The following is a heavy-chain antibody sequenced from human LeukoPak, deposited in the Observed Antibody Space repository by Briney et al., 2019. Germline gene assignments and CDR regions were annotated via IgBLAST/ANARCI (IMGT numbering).Heavy chain of an antibody. Sequence: SETLSLTCTVSGGSVSSGSYYWSWIRQPPGKGLEWIGYIYYSGCTNYNPSLKSRVTISVDTSKNQFSLKLSSVTAADTAVYYCARDHCSSTSCHNRYFDLWGRGTQVTVSS. CDR1: GGSVSSGSYY. J-gene: IGHJ2*01. CDR3: ARDHCSSTSCHNRYFDL. V-gene: IGHV4-61*01. CDR2: IYYSGCT. D-gene: IGHD2-2*02.